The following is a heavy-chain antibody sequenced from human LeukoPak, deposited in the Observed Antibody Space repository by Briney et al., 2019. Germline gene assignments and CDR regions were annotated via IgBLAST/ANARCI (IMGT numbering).Heavy chain of an antibody. V-gene: IGHV4-59*08. J-gene: IGHJ5*02. Sequence: KASETLSLTCIVSGGSISDNFWSWVRKPPGKGLEWIGFVYSSGSTNYNPSLKSRVTISVDTSKNQFSLKVSSVTAADTAVYYCARLARGRWFDPWGQGTLVTVSS. CDR3: ARLARGRWFDP. CDR2: VYSSGST. CDR1: GGSISDNF. D-gene: IGHD6-6*01.